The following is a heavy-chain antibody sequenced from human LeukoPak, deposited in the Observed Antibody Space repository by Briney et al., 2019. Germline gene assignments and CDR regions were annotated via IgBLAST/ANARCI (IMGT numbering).Heavy chain of an antibody. D-gene: IGHD6-13*01. CDR1: GFTFSSYG. J-gene: IGHJ4*02. Sequence: GGSLRLSCAASGFTFSSYGMSWVRQAPGKGLEWVSAISGSGGSTYYADSVKGRFTISRDNSKNTLYLQMNSLRAEDTAVYYCAKDREASIAAAGTFDYWGQGALVTVSS. CDR3: AKDREASIAAAGTFDY. CDR2: ISGSGGST. V-gene: IGHV3-23*01.